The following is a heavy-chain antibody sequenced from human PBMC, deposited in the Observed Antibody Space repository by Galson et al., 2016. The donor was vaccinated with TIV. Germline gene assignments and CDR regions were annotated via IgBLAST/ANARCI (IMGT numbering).Heavy chain of an antibody. CDR2: TYYRSTWYN. CDR1: GDSVSSISAA. D-gene: IGHD3-3*01. CDR3: ARGAPSVFGVIMTLDY. V-gene: IGHV6-1*01. Sequence: CAISGDSVSSISAAWNRIRQSPSGGLEWLGRTYYRSTWYNDYAASLKRRITINPDTSKNQFSLQLTSVTPEDAAVYYCARGAPSVFGVIMTLDYWGQGTLVTVSS. J-gene: IGHJ4*02.